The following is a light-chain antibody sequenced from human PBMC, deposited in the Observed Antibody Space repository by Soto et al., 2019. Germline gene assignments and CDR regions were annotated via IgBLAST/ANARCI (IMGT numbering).Light chain of an antibody. CDR3: SSYTSSSTLHV. Sequence: LTQPASVSGSPGQSITISCTGTSSDVGGYNYVSWYQQHPGKAPKLMIYEVSNRPSGVSNRFSGSKSGNTASLTISGLQAEDEADYYCSSYTSSSTLHVFGTGTKVTVL. CDR1: SSDVGGYNY. J-gene: IGLJ1*01. V-gene: IGLV2-14*01. CDR2: EVS.